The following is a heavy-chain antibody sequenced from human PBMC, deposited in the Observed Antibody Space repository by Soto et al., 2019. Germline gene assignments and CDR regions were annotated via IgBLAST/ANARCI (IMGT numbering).Heavy chain of an antibody. V-gene: IGHV4-34*01. CDR3: ARGFGAQETAMVETKGPYFDY. Sequence: EPLSLTCAVYGGCLSGYYWGWIRQPPGRGLEWIGEINHSGSTNYNPSLKSRVTISVDTSKNQFSLKLSSVTDADTAVYYCARGFGAQETAMVETKGPYFDYWGQGTLVTVSS. D-gene: IGHD5-18*01. CDR1: GGCLSGYY. CDR2: INHSGST. J-gene: IGHJ4*02.